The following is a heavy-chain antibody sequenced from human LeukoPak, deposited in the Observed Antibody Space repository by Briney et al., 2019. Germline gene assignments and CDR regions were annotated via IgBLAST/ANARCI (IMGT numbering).Heavy chain of an antibody. J-gene: IGHJ4*02. D-gene: IGHD6-13*01. CDR2: ISWNSGSI. CDR1: GFTFDDYA. Sequence: GRSLRLACAASGFTFDDYAMRWVRQAPGGGLEWVLGISWNSGSIGYADSVKGRFTISRDNAKNSLYLQMNSLRAEDMALYYCANEHLGIRRRSWSGYFDYWGQGTLVTVSS. V-gene: IGHV3-9*03. CDR3: ANEHLGIRRRSWSGYFDY.